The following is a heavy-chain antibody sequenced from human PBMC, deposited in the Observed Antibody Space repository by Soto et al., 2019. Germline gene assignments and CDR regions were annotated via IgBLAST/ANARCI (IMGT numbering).Heavy chain of an antibody. V-gene: IGHV3-23*01. CDR3: EKDPLVYSRGVFDY. D-gene: IGHD6-13*01. CDR1: GFTFSGYA. CDR2: ISGSGGRT. J-gene: IGHJ4*02. Sequence: PGGSLRLCFEASGFTFSGYAMSGVRQATGKGLEWVSAISGSGGRTYYADSVKGRFTISRDNSKNTLYLQMNSLRAEDTAVYYCEKDPLVYSRGVFDYWAQGTLVTVSS.